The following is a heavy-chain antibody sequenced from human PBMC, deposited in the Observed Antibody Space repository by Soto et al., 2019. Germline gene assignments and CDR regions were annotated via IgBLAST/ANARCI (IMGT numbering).Heavy chain of an antibody. J-gene: IGHJ6*02. CDR2: IKQDGSEK. CDR3: ARVEHNYYYYSLDV. Sequence: LRLSCAASGFTFSSYWMNWVRHAPVKGLEWVANIKQDGSEKYYVDSVQGRFTISRDNAKNSLYLQMNSLRVEDTAVFFCARVEHNYYYYSLDVWGQGTTVTVSS. CDR1: GFTFSSYW. D-gene: IGHD1-1*01. V-gene: IGHV3-7*01.